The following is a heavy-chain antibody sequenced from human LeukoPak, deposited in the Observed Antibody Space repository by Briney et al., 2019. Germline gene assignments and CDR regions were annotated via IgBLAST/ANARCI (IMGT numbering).Heavy chain of an antibody. J-gene: IGHJ4*02. CDR2: FDPDDGER. D-gene: IGHD3-10*01. V-gene: IGHV1-24*01. Sequence: ASVKVSCKFSGFTLTELSIHWVRRAPGKGLEWMGGFDPDDGERVYARKFQGRVTMTEETAAGTADMELRSLRSEDTAIYYCTTRPIRFGEVSVWGQGTLVTVSS. CDR1: GFTLTELS. CDR3: TTRPIRFGEVSV.